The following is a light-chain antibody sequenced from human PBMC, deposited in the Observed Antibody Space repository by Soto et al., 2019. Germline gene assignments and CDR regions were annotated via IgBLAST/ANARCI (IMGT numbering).Light chain of an antibody. V-gene: IGKV1-5*01. CDR3: QQSGDLPPLA. Sequence: DIQMTQSPSTLSAYVGDRVTITCRASQSISSWLAWYQQKPGKAPNLLIYDAASLEAGVPSRFSGSGTGTEFTLTINSLQPEDIATYYCQQSGDLPPLAFGPGTRVDLK. CDR1: QSISSW. J-gene: IGKJ3*01. CDR2: DAA.